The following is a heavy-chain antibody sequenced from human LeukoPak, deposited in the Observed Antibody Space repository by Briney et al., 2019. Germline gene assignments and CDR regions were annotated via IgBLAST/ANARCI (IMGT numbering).Heavy chain of an antibody. CDR3: AKATVVYCSSTGWYYSRLDY. J-gene: IGHJ4*02. D-gene: IGHD2-2*01. Sequence: PGKSLTLACAASGFTFSSYGTHWVRQAPRKGMEWVAFISYDGSNKYHAASVEGRITISKDNSKNTLNLQMNSLRAEDTLVYYCAKATVVYCSSTGWYYSRLDYWGQGTLVTVSS. V-gene: IGHV3-30*18. CDR1: GFTFSSYG. CDR2: ISYDGSNK.